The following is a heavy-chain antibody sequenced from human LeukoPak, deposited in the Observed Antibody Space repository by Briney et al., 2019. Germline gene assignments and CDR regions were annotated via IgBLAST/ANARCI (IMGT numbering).Heavy chain of an antibody. CDR3: ARVTSDSSGFAYYFDF. CDR1: GFTFSSYS. Sequence: GGSLRLSCAASGFTFSSYSMNWVRQATGKGLEWVSAIDTAGDTYYPGSVKGRFTISRENARNSLYLQMSSLRAGDTAVYYCARVTSDSSGFAYYFDFWGQGTLVTVSS. D-gene: IGHD3-22*01. V-gene: IGHV3-13*01. CDR2: IDTAGDT. J-gene: IGHJ4*02.